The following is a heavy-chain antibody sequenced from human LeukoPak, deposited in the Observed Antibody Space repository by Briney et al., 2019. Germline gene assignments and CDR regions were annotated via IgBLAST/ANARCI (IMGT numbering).Heavy chain of an antibody. V-gene: IGHV3-21*01. J-gene: IGHJ1*01. Sequence: GRSLRLSCAASGFTFSSYSMNWVRQAPGKGLEWVSSISSSSSYIYYADSVKGRFTISRDNAKNSLYLQMNSLRAEDTALYYCARGLSGAPDYWGRGTLVTVSS. CDR3: ARGLSGAPDY. D-gene: IGHD3-10*01. CDR2: ISSSSSYI. CDR1: GFTFSSYS.